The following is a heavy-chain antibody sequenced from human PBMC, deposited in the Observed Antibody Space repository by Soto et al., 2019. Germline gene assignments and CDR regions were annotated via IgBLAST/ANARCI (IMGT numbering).Heavy chain of an antibody. J-gene: IGHJ1*01. CDR3: AEDKGAIRNEYFQH. CDR2: ISGSGGST. D-gene: IGHD2-2*02. Sequence: PGGSLRLSCAASGFTFSSYAMSWVRQAPGKGLEWVSAISGSGGSTYYADSVKGRFTISRDNSKNTLYLQMNSLRAEDTAVYYCAEDKGAIRNEYFQHWGQGTLVTVSS. V-gene: IGHV3-23*01. CDR1: GFTFSSYA.